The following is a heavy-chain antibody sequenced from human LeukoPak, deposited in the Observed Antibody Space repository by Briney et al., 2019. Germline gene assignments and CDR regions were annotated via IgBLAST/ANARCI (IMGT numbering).Heavy chain of an antibody. V-gene: IGHV3-49*04. D-gene: IGHD3-22*01. CDR1: GFTFRDYA. Sequence: GSRTLSCTGFGFTFRDYAVSWVRQAPGKGLECIGFIRSKVNGGTTEYAASVKGRFTISRDDSKSIAYLQMNSLKTEDTAVYYCTRDPYYFDSSGYYHHAFDIWGQGTMVGVS. CDR2: IRSKVNGGTT. CDR3: TRDPYYFDSSGYYHHAFDI. J-gene: IGHJ3*02.